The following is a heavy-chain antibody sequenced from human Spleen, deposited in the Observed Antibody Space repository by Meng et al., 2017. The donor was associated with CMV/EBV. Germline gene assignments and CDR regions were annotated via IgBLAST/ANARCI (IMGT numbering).Heavy chain of an antibody. Sequence: EVQRVECGGGLVQTGGSLRLSCAASGFTFSSYWMHWVRQAPGKGVVWVSRINSDGSSTSYADSVKGRFTISRDNAKNTLYLQMNSLRAEDTAVYYCAREAPGDRFDYWGQGTLVTVSS. CDR3: AREAPGDRFDY. V-gene: IGHV3-74*01. D-gene: IGHD2-21*01. CDR2: INSDGSST. J-gene: IGHJ4*02. CDR1: GFTFSSYW.